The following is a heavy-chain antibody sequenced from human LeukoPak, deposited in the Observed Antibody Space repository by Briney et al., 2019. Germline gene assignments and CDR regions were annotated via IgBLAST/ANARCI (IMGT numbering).Heavy chain of an antibody. CDR1: VYTFTGYY. V-gene: IGHV1-2*02. Sequence: ASVKVSCKASVYTFTGYYMHWVRQAPGQGLEWMGWINPNSGGTDYAQKFRGRVTMTRDTSISTAYMELSRLRSDDTAVYYCARDRSGSSSWYENWFDPWGQGTLVSVSS. J-gene: IGHJ5*02. D-gene: IGHD6-13*01. CDR2: INPNSGGT. CDR3: ARDRSGSSSWYENWFDP.